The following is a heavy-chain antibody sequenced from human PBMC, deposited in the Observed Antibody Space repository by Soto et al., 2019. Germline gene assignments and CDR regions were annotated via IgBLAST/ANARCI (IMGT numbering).Heavy chain of an antibody. V-gene: IGHV4-39*01. CDR1: GGSISSSSFY. CDR2: FYYSGSA. CDR3: VRQERHASWFDP. Sequence: SETLSLTCTVSGGSISSSSFYWGWIRQPPGKGLQWIGSFYYSGSAYYNPSLKSRVTISVDTSKNQFSLKLTSVTAADTAVYYCVRQERHASWFDPWGQGTLVTVSS. J-gene: IGHJ5*02.